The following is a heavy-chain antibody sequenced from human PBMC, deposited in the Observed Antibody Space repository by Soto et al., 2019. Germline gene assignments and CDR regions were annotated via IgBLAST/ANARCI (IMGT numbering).Heavy chain of an antibody. CDR1: GFTFNSYA. Sequence: PGGSLRLSCAASGFTFNSYAMHWVRQAPGKGLEWVAVISYDGSNKYYADSVKGRFTISRDNSKNTLYLQMNSLRAEDTAVYYCARDRFSSGCADYWGQGTLVTVSS. CDR2: ISYDGSNK. D-gene: IGHD6-19*01. CDR3: ARDRFSSGCADY. V-gene: IGHV3-30-3*01. J-gene: IGHJ4*02.